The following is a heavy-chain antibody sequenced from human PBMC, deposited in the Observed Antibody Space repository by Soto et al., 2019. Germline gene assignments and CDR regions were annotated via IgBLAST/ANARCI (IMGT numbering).Heavy chain of an antibody. J-gene: IGHJ6*03. CDR3: ARLQRGSSSPLHYYYYYMDV. CDR1: GGSISTYF. V-gene: IGHV4-59*08. Sequence: SETLSLTCTVSGGSISTYFWTWVRQPPGKGLEWIGYIYYSGSPNYNPSLKSRVTISVDTSKNQFSLRLSSVTAADTAVYYCARLQRGSSSPLHYYYYYMDVWGKGTTVTVSS. D-gene: IGHD6-6*01. CDR2: IYYSGSP.